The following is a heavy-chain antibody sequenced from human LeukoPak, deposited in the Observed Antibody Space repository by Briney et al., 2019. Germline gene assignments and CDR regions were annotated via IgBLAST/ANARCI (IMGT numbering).Heavy chain of an antibody. Sequence: GGSLRLFCEASGFTFSSYAMSWVRQAPGKGLEWVSAISGSGGSTYYADSVKGRFTISRDNSKNTLYLQMHSLRAEDTAVYYCAKDDCSGGSCYSGENWGQGTLVTVSS. V-gene: IGHV3-23*01. J-gene: IGHJ4*02. D-gene: IGHD2-15*01. CDR1: GFTFSSYA. CDR3: AKDDCSGGSCYSGEN. CDR2: ISGSGGST.